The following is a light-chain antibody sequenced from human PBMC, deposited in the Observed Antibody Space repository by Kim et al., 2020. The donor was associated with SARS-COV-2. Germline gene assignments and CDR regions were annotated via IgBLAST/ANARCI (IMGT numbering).Light chain of an antibody. V-gene: IGLV3-19*01. CDR3: NSRDYSGEHILV. J-gene: IGLJ3*02. CDR1: SLRAFY. CDR2: GKN. Sequence: SSELTQDPAVSVALGQTVTITCQGDSLRAFYAGWYQQKPGQAPILVIHGKNKRPSGIPGRFSGSSSGNRASLTITGAQAEDEADYYCNSRDYSGEHILVFGGGTQLTVL.